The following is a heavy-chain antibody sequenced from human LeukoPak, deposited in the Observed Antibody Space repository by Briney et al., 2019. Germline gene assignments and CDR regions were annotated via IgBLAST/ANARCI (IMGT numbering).Heavy chain of an antibody. J-gene: IGHJ5*01. D-gene: IGHD6-19*01. Sequence: EASVKVSCKASGYTFTGYYIHWVRQAPGQGLEWMGWINPNSGGTNYAQKFQGRVTMTRDTSISTAYMELSRLRSDDTAVYYCARDYNSGWFDYWGQGTLVAVSS. V-gene: IGHV1-2*02. CDR3: ARDYNSGWFDY. CDR2: INPNSGGT. CDR1: GYTFTGYY.